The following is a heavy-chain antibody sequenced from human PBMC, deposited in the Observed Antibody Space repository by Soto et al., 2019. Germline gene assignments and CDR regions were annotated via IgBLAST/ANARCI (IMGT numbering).Heavy chain of an antibody. CDR2: IGARGSDT. D-gene: IGHD5-12*01. V-gene: IGHV3-23*01. Sequence: EVPLLESGGGLVQPGGSLRLSCAASGFTFNIYTMSWVRQAPGKGLGWVSGIGARGSDTYFPDSVKGRFTFSRDNAMDMVYLQMNSLRAEDTAVYFCAKGGTYHIGDFDSWGQGTLVTVSS. CDR1: GFTFNIYT. J-gene: IGHJ4*02. CDR3: AKGGTYHIGDFDS.